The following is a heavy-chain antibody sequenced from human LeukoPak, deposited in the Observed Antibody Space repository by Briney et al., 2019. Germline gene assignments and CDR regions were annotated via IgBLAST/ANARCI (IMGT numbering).Heavy chain of an antibody. J-gene: IGHJ4*02. CDR2: IYYSGSA. D-gene: IGHD1-26*01. CDR3: ARDRVGATALDY. CDR1: GGSISSYY. V-gene: IGHV4-59*01. Sequence: PSETLSLTCTVSGGSISSYYWSWIRQPPGKGLEWIGYIYYSGSANYNPSLKSRVTISVDTSKNQFSLKLSSVTAADTAVYYCARDRVGATALDYWGQGTLVTVSS.